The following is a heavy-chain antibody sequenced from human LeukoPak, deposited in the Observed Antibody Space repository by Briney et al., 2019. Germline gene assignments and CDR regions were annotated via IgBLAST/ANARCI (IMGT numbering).Heavy chain of an antibody. CDR1: GGSISSYY. V-gene: IGHV4-59*01. CDR2: IYYSGST. D-gene: IGHD3-22*01. Sequence: SQTLSLTCTVSGGSISSYYWSWIRQPPGKGLEWIGYIYYSGSTNYNPSLKSRVTIPVDTSKNQFSLKLSSVTAADTAVYYCARVSTYYYDSSGYYYTRGAFDIWGQGTMVTVSS. CDR3: ARVSTYYYDSSGYYYTRGAFDI. J-gene: IGHJ3*02.